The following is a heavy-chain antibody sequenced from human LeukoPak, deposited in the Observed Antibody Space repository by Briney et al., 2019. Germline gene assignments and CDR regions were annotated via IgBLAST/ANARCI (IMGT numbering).Heavy chain of an antibody. CDR2: INPSGGST. D-gene: IGHD2-15*01. Sequence: GASVKVSCKASGYTLTSYYIHWVRQAPGQGLEWMGIINPSGGSTNYAQKFQGRVTLTRDTSTSTVYMELSSLRSEDTAVYYCARDIKSYCSGGSCYRGSFEYWGQGTLVTVSS. J-gene: IGHJ4*02. V-gene: IGHV1-46*01. CDR3: ARDIKSYCSGGSCYRGSFEY. CDR1: GYTLTSYY.